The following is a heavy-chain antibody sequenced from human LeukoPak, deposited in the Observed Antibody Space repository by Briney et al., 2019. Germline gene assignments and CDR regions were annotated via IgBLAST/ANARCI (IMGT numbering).Heavy chain of an antibody. Sequence: GGSLRLSCAVSGFAIRNKYKTWIRQAPGMGLQWVSYISSNGYTIYYEDSVIGRFTISRDNAKNAFYLQMNSLRDDDTAAYYCGTEGIEELSPVAHWGQGTLVTVSS. J-gene: IGHJ4*02. V-gene: IGHV3-11*01. CDR1: GFAIRNKY. D-gene: IGHD1-7*01. CDR2: ISSNGYTI. CDR3: GTEGIEELSPVAH.